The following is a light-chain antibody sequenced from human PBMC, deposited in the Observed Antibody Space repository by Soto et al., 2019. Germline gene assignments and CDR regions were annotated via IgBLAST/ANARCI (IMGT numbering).Light chain of an antibody. CDR3: QQRRDSIT. CDR2: EAS. J-gene: IGKJ5*01. CDR1: QSVGSY. V-gene: IGKV3-11*01. Sequence: EIVLTQSPVTLVLSPGERATLSCRASQSVGSYLAWLQPKPGQAPRLLIYEASKRATGIPGRFSGSGSGTDFILTISSLEPEDVAVYYCQQRRDSITFGQGTRLEIK.